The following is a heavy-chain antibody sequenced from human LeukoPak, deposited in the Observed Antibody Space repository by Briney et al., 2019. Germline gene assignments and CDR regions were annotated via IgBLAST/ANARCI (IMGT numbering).Heavy chain of an antibody. V-gene: IGHV3-74*01. CDR2: INSDWSST. CDR1: GFTFSTYW. Sequence: GGSLRLSCAASGFTFSTYWMHWVRQAPGKGLVWVSRINSDWSSTSYADSVKGRFTISRDNAKNTLYLQMNSLRAEDTAVYYCAKGESTVTTHFDYWGQGTLVTVSS. J-gene: IGHJ4*02. D-gene: IGHD4-17*01. CDR3: AKGESTVTTHFDY.